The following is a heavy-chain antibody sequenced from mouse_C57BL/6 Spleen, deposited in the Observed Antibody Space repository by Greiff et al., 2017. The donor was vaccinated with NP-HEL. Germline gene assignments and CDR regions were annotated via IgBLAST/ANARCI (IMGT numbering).Heavy chain of an antibody. D-gene: IGHD2-5*01. V-gene: IGHV1-80*01. CDR1: GYAFSSYW. J-gene: IGHJ4*01. Sequence: QVQLQQSGAELVKPGASVKISCKASGYAFSSYWMNWVKQRPGKGLEWIGQIYPGDGDTNYTGKFKGKATLTADKSSSTAYMQLSSLTSEDSAVYFCAREGYYSNAMDYWGQGTSVTVSS. CDR2: IYPGDGDT. CDR3: AREGYYSNAMDY.